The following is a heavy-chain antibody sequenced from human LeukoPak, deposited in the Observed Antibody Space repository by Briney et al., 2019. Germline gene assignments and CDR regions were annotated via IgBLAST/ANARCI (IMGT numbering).Heavy chain of an antibody. CDR2: ISSSSSTI. D-gene: IGHD1-26*01. J-gene: IGHJ4*02. CDR1: GFTFSSYS. Sequence: PGGSLRLSCAASGFTFSSYSMNWVRQAPGKGLEWVSYISSSSSTIYYADSVKGRFTISRDNAKNSLYLQMNSLRAEDTAVYYCAKDTRPAMGANYYFDYWGQGTLVTVSS. CDR3: AKDTRPAMGANYYFDY. V-gene: IGHV3-48*01.